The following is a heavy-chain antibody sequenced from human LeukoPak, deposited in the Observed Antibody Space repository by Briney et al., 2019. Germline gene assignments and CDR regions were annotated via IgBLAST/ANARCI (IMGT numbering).Heavy chain of an antibody. CDR2: IKHDGSEK. CDR1: GFTFRTYW. Sequence: GGSLRLSCAASGFTFRTYWMSWVRQAPGKGLEWVANIKHDGSEKYYVDSVRGRFTISRDNAKNSLSLQMNSLRAEDTAVYYCASQGYCSSGSCSFPRHPFDYWGQGTLVTVSS. J-gene: IGHJ4*02. CDR3: ASQGYCSSGSCSFPRHPFDY. D-gene: IGHD2-15*01. V-gene: IGHV3-7*01.